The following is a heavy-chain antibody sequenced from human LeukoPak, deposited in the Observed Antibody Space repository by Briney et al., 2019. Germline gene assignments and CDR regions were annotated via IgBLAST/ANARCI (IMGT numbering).Heavy chain of an antibody. CDR3: ARDRSNYYDPGYYFDY. CDR2: IYTSGST. D-gene: IGHD3-22*01. CDR1: GGSISSYY. Sequence: SETLSLTCTVSGGSISSYYWSWIRQPAGKGLEWIGRIYTSGSTNYNPSLKRRGTMSVDTYKNQFSLKLSSVTAADTAVYYCARDRSNYYDPGYYFDYWGQGTLVTVSS. V-gene: IGHV4-4*07. J-gene: IGHJ4*02.